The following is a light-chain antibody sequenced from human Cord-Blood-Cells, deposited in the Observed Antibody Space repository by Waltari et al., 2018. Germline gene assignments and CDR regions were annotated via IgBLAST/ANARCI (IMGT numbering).Light chain of an antibody. Sequence: SSELTQDPAVSVALGQTVRITCQGDSLRSYYASWYQQKPGQAPVLVIYGKNNRPTAIPDRFSVSSSGNTASLTITGAQAEDEADYYCNSRDSSGNHLVFGGGTKLTVL. J-gene: IGLJ3*02. CDR1: SLRSYY. CDR2: GKN. V-gene: IGLV3-19*01. CDR3: NSRDSSGNHLV.